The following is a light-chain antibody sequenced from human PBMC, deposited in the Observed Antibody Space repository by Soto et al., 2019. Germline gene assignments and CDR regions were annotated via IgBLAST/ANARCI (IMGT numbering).Light chain of an antibody. CDR1: QTISSW. Sequence: DIQITHSPSPLSGSVGARVTITCRASQTISSWLAWYQQKPGKAPKLLIYAASSLQSGIPSRFSGSGSGTDFTLTISSLQPEDFATYYCQQSYSTPWTFGQGTKVDI. CDR2: AAS. V-gene: IGKV1-39*01. CDR3: QQSYSTPWT. J-gene: IGKJ1*01.